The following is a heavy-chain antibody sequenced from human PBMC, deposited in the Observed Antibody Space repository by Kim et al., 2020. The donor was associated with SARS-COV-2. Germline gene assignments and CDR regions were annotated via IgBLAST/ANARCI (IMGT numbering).Heavy chain of an antibody. Sequence: SETLSLTCAVYGGSFSGYYWSWIRQPPGKGLEWIGEINHSGSTNYNPSLKSRVTISVDTSKNQFSLKLSSVTAADTAVYYCARVNWGSYYYYGMDVWGQGTTVTVSS. V-gene: IGHV4-34*01. CDR2: INHSGST. D-gene: IGHD7-27*01. CDR1: GGSFSGYY. CDR3: ARVNWGSYYYYGMDV. J-gene: IGHJ6*02.